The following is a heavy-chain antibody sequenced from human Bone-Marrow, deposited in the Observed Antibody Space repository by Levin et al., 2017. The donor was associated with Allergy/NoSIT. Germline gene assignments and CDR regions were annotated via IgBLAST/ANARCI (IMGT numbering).Heavy chain of an antibody. D-gene: IGHD2-2*01. J-gene: IGHJ3*02. CDR2: ISYDGSNK. V-gene: IGHV3-30-3*01. Sequence: GGSLRLSCAASGFTFSSYAMHWVRQAPGKGLEWVAVISYDGSNKYYADSVKGRFTISRDNSKNTLYLQMNSLRAEDTAVYYCARDGPDIVVVPAAPRDDAFDIWGQGTMVTVSS. CDR1: GFTFSSYA. CDR3: ARDGPDIVVVPAAPRDDAFDI.